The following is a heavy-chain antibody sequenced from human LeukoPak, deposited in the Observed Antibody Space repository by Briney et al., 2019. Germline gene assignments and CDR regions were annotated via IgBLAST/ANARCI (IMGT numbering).Heavy chain of an antibody. CDR1: GYSFTSYW. D-gene: IGHD6-13*01. CDR3: ARLPGIAAPGTKLFDF. V-gene: IGHV5-51*01. J-gene: IGHJ4*02. Sequence: GESLKISCKGSGYSFTSYWIGWGRQMPGKGLEWIGIIYPGYSATRYSPSFQGQVTLPADKSISTAYLQWSSLKASDTAMYYCARLPGIAAPGTKLFDFWGQGTLVTVSS. CDR2: IYPGYSAT.